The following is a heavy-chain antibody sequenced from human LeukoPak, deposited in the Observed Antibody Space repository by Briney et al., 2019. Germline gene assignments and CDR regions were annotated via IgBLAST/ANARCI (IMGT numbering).Heavy chain of an antibody. CDR3: AKDLTDYYDRPHFDY. CDR2: ISYDGSNK. J-gene: IGHJ4*02. CDR1: RFTFSSYG. D-gene: IGHD3-22*01. Sequence: SGRSLRLSCAASRFTFSSYGMHWVRQAPGKGLEWVAVISYDGSNKYYADSVKGRFTISRDNSKNTLYLQMNSLRAEDTAVYYCAKDLTDYYDRPHFDYWGQGTLVTVSS. V-gene: IGHV3-30*18.